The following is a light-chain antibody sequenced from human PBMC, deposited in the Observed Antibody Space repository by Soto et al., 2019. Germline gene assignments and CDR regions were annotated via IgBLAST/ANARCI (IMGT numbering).Light chain of an antibody. CDR1: QSLLHSNGYNY. Sequence: VITQSPLSLPVTPGEPASISFRSIQSLLHSNGYNYLDWYLQKPGQSPQLLIYLGSNRASGVPDRFSGSGSGTDFTVKISRVEDEDVGVYYCMQALQTPLTFGGGTKVDIK. CDR2: LGS. V-gene: IGKV2-28*01. J-gene: IGKJ4*02. CDR3: MQALQTPLT.